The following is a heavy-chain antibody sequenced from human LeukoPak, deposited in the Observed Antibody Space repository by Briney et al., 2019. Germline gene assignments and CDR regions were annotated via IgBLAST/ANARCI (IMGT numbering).Heavy chain of an antibody. CDR2: INPNSGGT. Sequence: ASVKVSCKASGYTFTGYYMHWVRQAPGQGLEWMGWINPNSGGTNYAQKFRGRVTMTRDTSISTAYMELSRLRSDDTAVYYCARIANIANSYFQHWGQGTLVTVSS. CDR3: ARIANIANSYFQH. D-gene: IGHD4/OR15-4a*01. J-gene: IGHJ1*01. CDR1: GYTFTGYY. V-gene: IGHV1-2*02.